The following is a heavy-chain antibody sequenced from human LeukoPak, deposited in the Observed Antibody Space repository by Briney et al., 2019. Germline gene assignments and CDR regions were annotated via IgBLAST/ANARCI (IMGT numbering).Heavy chain of an antibody. V-gene: IGHV4-34*01. CDR3: ARGQWLIDY. CDR2: INHSGST. Sequence: SETLSLTCAVYGGSFSGYYWSWIRQPPGKGLEWIGEINHSGSTNYNPSLKSRVTISVDTSKNQFSLKLSSVTAADTAVYYCARGQWLIDYWGQGTLVTVSS. J-gene: IGHJ4*02. D-gene: IGHD6-19*01. CDR1: GGSFSGYY.